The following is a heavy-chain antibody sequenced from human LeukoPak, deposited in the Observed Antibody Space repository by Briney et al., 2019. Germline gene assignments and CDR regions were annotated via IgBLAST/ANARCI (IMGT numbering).Heavy chain of an antibody. CDR1: GDSVSSNSAA. D-gene: IGHD6-19*01. CDR3: ARESIVVAGTPYYFDY. V-gene: IGHV6-1*01. J-gene: IGHJ4*02. Sequence: SQTLSLTCDISGDSVSSNSAAWNWIRQSPSRVLEWLGRTYYRSKRYNDYAVSVKSRITIDPDTSKNQFSLHLNSVTPEDTAVYYCARESIVVAGTPYYFDYWGQGTQVTVSS. CDR2: TYYRSKRYN.